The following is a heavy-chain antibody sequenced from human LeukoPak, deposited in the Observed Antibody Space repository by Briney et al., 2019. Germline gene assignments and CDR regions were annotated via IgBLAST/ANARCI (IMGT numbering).Heavy chain of an antibody. D-gene: IGHD3-22*01. V-gene: IGHV1-69*05. CDR1: GGTFSSYA. J-gene: IGHJ4*02. CDR2: IIPIFGTA. Sequence: GASVKVSCKASGGTFSSYAISWVRQAPGQGLEWMGGIIPIFGTANYAQKFQGRVTITRNTSISTAYMELSSLRSEDTAVYYCARGDYYDSSGHGNYWGQGTLVTVSS. CDR3: ARGDYYDSSGHGNY.